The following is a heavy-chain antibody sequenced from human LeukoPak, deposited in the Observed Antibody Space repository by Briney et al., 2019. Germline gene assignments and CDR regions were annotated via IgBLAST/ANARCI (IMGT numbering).Heavy chain of an antibody. V-gene: IGHV3-23*01. CDR3: AKDSIVATTPFDY. D-gene: IGHD5-12*01. J-gene: IGHJ4*02. Sequence: GGSLRLSCAASGFTFSSYAMSWVRQAPGKELEWVSAISGSGGGTYYADSVKGRFTISRDNSKNTLYLQMNSLRAGDTAVYYCAKDSIVATTPFDYWGQGTLVTVSS. CDR2: ISGSGGGT. CDR1: GFTFSSYA.